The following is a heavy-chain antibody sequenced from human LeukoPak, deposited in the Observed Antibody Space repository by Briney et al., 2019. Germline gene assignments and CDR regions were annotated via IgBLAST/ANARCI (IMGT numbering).Heavy chain of an antibody. D-gene: IGHD3-22*01. J-gene: IGHJ4*02. V-gene: IGHV4-4*07. CDR2: IYKSGST. CDR3: ARGNYSDGSVRFDY. CDR1: GGSISSYY. Sequence: PSETLSLTCTVSGGSISSYYWSWIRQPAGKGLEWIGRIYKSGSTKYNPSLKSRVTISVDTSNDQFSLRLSSVTAADTAVYYCARGNYSDGSVRFDYWGQGTLVTVSS.